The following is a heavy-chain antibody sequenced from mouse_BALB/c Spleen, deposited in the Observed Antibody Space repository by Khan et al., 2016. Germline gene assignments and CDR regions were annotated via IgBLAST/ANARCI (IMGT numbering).Heavy chain of an antibody. V-gene: IGHV1-7*01. J-gene: IGHJ4*01. D-gene: IGHD1-1*01. Sequence: VQLQESGAELAKHGASVKMSCTASGYTFTSYWMHWVKQRPGQGLEWVGYINPSTGYSAYNQKFKDKATLTADKASSTAYMQLSSLTSEDSAVYYCESYYGRSYAMDYWDQGTSVTVSS. CDR3: ESYYGRSYAMDY. CDR2: INPSTGYS. CDR1: GYTFTSYW.